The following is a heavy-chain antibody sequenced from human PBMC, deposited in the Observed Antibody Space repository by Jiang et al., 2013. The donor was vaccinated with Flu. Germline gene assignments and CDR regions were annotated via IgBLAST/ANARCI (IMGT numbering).Heavy chain of an antibody. D-gene: IGHD3-10*01. J-gene: IGHJ3*02. Sequence: GGGVVQPGRSLRLSCAASGFTFSSYAMHWVRQAPGKGLEWVAVISYDGSNKYYADSVKGRFTISRDNSKNTLYLQMNSLRAEDTAVYYCARGGVAGWFGDPLGFAFDIWGQGTMVTVSS. CDR1: GFTFSSYA. CDR3: ARGGVAGWFGDPLGFAFDI. V-gene: IGHV3-30*01. CDR2: ISYDGSNK.